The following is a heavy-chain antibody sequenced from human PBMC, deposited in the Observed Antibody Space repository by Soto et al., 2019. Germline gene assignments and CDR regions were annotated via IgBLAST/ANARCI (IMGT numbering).Heavy chain of an antibody. J-gene: IGHJ4*02. Sequence: QVQLQQSGPGLLKPSETLSLTCTVSGGSISSPSYNWGWVRQPPGKVPEWIGSFFYGGRTHYSPSLESRLSISVDTARSQVSLILTSVTAADTAVYYCATVASTHFDSWGQGDLVVVSS. D-gene: IGHD1-1*01. CDR1: GGSISSPSYN. V-gene: IGHV4-39*01. CDR3: ATVASTHFDS. CDR2: FFYGGRT.